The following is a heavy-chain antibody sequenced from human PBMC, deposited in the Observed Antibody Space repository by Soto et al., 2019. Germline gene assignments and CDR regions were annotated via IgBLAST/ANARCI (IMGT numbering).Heavy chain of an antibody. CDR2: ISYDGSNK. D-gene: IGHD2-2*01. V-gene: IGHV3-30-3*01. CDR1: GFTFSSYA. Sequence: QVQLVESGGGVVQPGRSLRLSCAASGFTFSSYAMHWVRQAPGKGLESVAVISYDGSNKYYADSVKGRFTISRDNSKNSLYLQMNSLRAEDTAVYYCARDRLPDNVLVPAALLYGMDVWGQGTTVTVSS. J-gene: IGHJ6*02. CDR3: ARDRLPDNVLVPAALLYGMDV.